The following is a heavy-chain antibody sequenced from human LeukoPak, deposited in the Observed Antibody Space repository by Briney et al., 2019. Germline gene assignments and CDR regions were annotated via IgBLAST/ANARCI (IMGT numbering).Heavy chain of an antibody. CDR3: ARVPRRVIGSFDY. J-gene: IGHJ4*02. D-gene: IGHD3-16*02. CDR2: INPNSGGT. CDR1: GGTFSSYA. V-gene: IGHV1-2*02. Sequence: ASVKVSCKASGGTFSSYAISWVRQAPGQGLEWMGWINPNSGGTNYAQKFQGRVTMTRDTSISTAYMELSRLRSDDTAVYYCARVPRRVIGSFDYWGQGTLVTVSS.